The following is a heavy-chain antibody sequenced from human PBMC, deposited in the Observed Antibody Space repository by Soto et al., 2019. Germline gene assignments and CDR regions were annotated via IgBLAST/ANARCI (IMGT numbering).Heavy chain of an antibody. CDR3: ARDEGAAGTSSRYYYYYGMDV. Sequence: ASVKVSCKASGYTFTSYAMHWVRQAPGQRLEWMGWINAGNGNTKYSQKFQGRVTITRDTSASTAYMELSSLRSEDTAVYYCARDEGAAGTSSRYYYYYGMDVWGQGTTVTVSS. J-gene: IGHJ6*02. D-gene: IGHD6-13*01. V-gene: IGHV1-3*01. CDR2: INAGNGNT. CDR1: GYTFTSYA.